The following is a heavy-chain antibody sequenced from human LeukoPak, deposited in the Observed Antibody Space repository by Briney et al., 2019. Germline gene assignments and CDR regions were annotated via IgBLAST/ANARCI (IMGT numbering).Heavy chain of an antibody. D-gene: IGHD3-22*01. V-gene: IGHV1-24*01. J-gene: IGHJ5*02. CDR3: PRLNPQCYDSRKPHNGFDP. CDR1: GYTLTELS. Sequence: AASVKVPCKVSGYTLTELSMHWVRQAPGKGLEWMGGFHPEDGETIYAQKLQDRVTMTHDTYTDTANMEPSSQRSEETAGYYCPRLNPQCYDSRKPHNGFDPWGQGTLVTVSS. CDR2: FHPEDGET.